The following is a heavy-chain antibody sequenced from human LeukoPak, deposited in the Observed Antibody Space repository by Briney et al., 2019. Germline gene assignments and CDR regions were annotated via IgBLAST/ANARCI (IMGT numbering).Heavy chain of an antibody. V-gene: IGHV4-31*03. CDR2: IYHSGST. Sequence: PSQTLSLTCTVSGGSLSRGSYYWNWIRQHPGMGLEWIGYIYHSGSTSYNPSLKSRVSISVDTSKNQFSLRASSVTAADTAVYYCARGPRDYGSGSYYNVLAFDYWGQGTLVTVSS. J-gene: IGHJ4*02. CDR1: GGSLSRGSYY. CDR3: ARGPRDYGSGSYYNVLAFDY. D-gene: IGHD3-10*01.